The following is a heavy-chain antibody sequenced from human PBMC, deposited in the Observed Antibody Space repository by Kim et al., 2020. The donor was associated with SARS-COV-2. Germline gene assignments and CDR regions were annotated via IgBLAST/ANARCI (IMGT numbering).Heavy chain of an antibody. J-gene: IGHJ6*03. CDR3: ARDRALDYMDV. CDR2: A. Sequence: ANSAQKFQGRVTSTADESTSTAYMELSSLRSEDTAVYYCARDRALDYMDVWGKGTTVTVSS. V-gene: IGHV1-69*01.